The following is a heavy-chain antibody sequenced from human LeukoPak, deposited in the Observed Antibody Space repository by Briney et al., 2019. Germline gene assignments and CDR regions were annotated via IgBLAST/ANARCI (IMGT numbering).Heavy chain of an antibody. V-gene: IGHV3-7*02. CDR3: TTKRGYSYGYAD. J-gene: IGHJ4*02. Sequence: GGSLRLSCAASGFTFSRYWMSWVRQAPGRGLEWVANIKHDGSQKYYVDSVKGRITISRDNAKNSLYLQMNSLRAEDTAVYYCTTKRGYSYGYADWGQGTLVTVSS. CDR2: IKHDGSQK. CDR1: GFTFSRYW. D-gene: IGHD5-18*01.